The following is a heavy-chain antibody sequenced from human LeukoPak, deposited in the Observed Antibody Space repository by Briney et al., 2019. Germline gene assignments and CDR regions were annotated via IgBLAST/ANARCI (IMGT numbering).Heavy chain of an antibody. V-gene: IGHV3-21*01. Sequence: GGSLRLSCAASGFTFSSYSMNWVRQAPGKGLEWVSSISSSSSYIYYADSVKGRFTISRDNAKNSLYLQMHSLRAEDTAVYYCARETYYYDSSGYLPHPFDYWGQGTLVTVSS. CDR3: ARETYYYDSSGYLPHPFDY. CDR1: GFTFSSYS. J-gene: IGHJ4*02. CDR2: ISSSSSYI. D-gene: IGHD3-22*01.